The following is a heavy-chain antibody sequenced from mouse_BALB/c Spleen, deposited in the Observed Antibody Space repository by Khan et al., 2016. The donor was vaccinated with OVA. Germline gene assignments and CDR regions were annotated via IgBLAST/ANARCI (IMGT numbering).Heavy chain of an antibody. J-gene: IGHJ3*01. CDR2: ISPGSGDT. CDR3: ARRNYCGYTFAY. Sequence: QVQLQQSGAELARPGASVKLSCKASGYSFTDYYINWVKQRTGQGLEWIGEISPGSGDTYYNEKFKGKATLTADKYSSTAYMQLSSLTSEASAVYFCARRNYCGYTFAYWGQGTLVTVSA. D-gene: IGHD1-2*01. CDR1: GYSFTDYY. V-gene: IGHV1-77*01.